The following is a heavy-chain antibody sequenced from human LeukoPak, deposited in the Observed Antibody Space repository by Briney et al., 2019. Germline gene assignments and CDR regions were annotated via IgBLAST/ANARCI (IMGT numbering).Heavy chain of an antibody. V-gene: IGHV3-48*03. CDR2: ISSSGSTI. J-gene: IGHJ4*02. CDR3: AREKPELDY. Sequence: GSLRLSCAASGFTFSSYEMNWVRQAPGKGLEWVSYISSSGSTIYYADSVKGRFTISRDSAKNSLYLQMKSLRVEDTAVYYCAREKPELDYWGQGTLVTVSS. CDR1: GFTFSSYE.